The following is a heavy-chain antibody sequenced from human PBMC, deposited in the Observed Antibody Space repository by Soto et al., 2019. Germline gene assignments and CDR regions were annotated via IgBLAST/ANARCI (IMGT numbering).Heavy chain of an antibody. CDR2: IIPIFGTA. V-gene: IGHV1-69*13. Sequence: SVKVSCKASGGTFSSYAISWVRQAPGQGLEWMGGIIPIFGTANYAQKFQGRVTMTADESTSTAYMELSSLRSEDTAVYYCARTAFGVVPYYYYGVDVSGQGTTVTVSS. D-gene: IGHD3-3*01. J-gene: IGHJ6*02. CDR3: ARTAFGVVPYYYYGVDV. CDR1: GGTFSSYA.